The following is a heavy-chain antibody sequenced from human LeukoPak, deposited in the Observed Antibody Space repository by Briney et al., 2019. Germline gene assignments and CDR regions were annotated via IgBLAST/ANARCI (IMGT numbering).Heavy chain of an antibody. Sequence: GGSLRLSCAASGFTFSFYWMSWVRQAPGKGLEWVANIKEDGSEKYYVDSEKGRFTISRDNAKNSLYLQMNSLRAEDTAVYYCASEYCSSASCYSDRFDYWGQGTLVTVSS. CDR2: IKEDGSEK. D-gene: IGHD2-2*02. V-gene: IGHV3-7*01. CDR3: ASEYCSSASCYSDRFDY. J-gene: IGHJ4*02. CDR1: GFTFSFYW.